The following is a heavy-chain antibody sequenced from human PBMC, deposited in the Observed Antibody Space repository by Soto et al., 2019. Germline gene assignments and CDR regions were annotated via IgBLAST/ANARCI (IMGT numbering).Heavy chain of an antibody. V-gene: IGHV3-23*01. J-gene: IGHJ4*02. CDR2: ISGSGGST. CDR3: AKDLYSGYGTTSDY. CDR1: GFTFSSYA. D-gene: IGHD5-12*01. Sequence: GGSLRLSCAASGFTFSSYAMSWVRQAPGKGLEWVSAISGSGGSTYYADSVKGRFTISRDNSKNTLYLQMNSLRAEDTAVYYCAKDLYSGYGTTSDYWGQGTLVTVSS.